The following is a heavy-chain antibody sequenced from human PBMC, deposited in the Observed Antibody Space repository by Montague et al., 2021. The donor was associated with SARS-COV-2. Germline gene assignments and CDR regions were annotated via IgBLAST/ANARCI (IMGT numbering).Heavy chain of an antibody. D-gene: IGHD6-13*01. CDR3: ARVGRQQLVRLSGMDV. J-gene: IGHJ6*02. CDR1: GGSISSSSYY. Sequence: SETLSLTCTVSGGSISSSSYYWGWIRQPPGKGLEWIGSIYHSGSTYYNPSLKSRVTISVDTSKNQFPLKLGSVTAADTAVYYCARVGRQQLVRLSGMDVWGQGTTVTVSS. CDR2: IYHSGST. V-gene: IGHV4-39*06.